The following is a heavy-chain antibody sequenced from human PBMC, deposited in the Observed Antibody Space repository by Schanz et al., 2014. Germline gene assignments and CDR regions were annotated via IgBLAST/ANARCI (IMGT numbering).Heavy chain of an antibody. V-gene: IGHV3-23*01. D-gene: IGHD2-8*02. Sequence: EVQLMESGGGLVKPGGSLRLSCVASGFAFSSFAMTWVRQAPGRGLEWVSLISDSGDTAYYADSVKGRFTISRDNFKGALYLQMSSLRAEDTAVYYCAKSLESCPGGRCSRGYFDYWGQGTLVTVSS. CDR1: GFAFSSFA. J-gene: IGHJ4*02. CDR3: AKSLESCPGGRCSRGYFDY. CDR2: ISDSGDTA.